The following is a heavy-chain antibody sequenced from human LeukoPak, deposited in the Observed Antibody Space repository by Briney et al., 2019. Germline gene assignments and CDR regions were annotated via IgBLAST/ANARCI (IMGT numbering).Heavy chain of an antibody. CDR3: ARLRYSSGWPLDP. Sequence: GGSLRLSCAASGFTFSSYSMNWVRQAPGKGLEWVSYISSSSSTIYYADSVKGRFTISRDNAKNSLYLQMNSLRAEDTAVYYCARLRYSSGWPLDPWGQGTLVTASS. V-gene: IGHV3-48*01. CDR2: ISSSSSTI. CDR1: GFTFSSYS. J-gene: IGHJ5*02. D-gene: IGHD6-19*01.